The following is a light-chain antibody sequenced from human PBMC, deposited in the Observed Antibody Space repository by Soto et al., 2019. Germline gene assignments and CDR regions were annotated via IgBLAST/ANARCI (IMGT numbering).Light chain of an antibody. CDR3: QQANSFPWT. CDR2: GTS. Sequence: DIQMTQSPSSVSASVGDRVTITCRASQGISGWLAWYQQKAGKAPKLLIFGTSTLQGGVPSRFSGSRSGTDFTLTISSLQPEDFATYYCQQANSFPWTFGQGIKVEIK. CDR1: QGISGW. V-gene: IGKV1-12*01. J-gene: IGKJ1*01.